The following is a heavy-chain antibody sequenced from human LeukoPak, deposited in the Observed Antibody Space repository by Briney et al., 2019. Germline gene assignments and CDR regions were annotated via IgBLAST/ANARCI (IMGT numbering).Heavy chain of an antibody. CDR3: ARGSFDP. CDR2: ISSSSSYI. CDR1: GFTFSSYS. Sequence: GGSLRLSCAASGFTFSSYSMNWVRQAPGKGLEWVSSISSSSSYIYYADSVKGRFTISRDNAKNSLYLQMNSLRAEDTAVYYCARGSFDPWGQGTLVTVSS. V-gene: IGHV3-21*01. J-gene: IGHJ5*02.